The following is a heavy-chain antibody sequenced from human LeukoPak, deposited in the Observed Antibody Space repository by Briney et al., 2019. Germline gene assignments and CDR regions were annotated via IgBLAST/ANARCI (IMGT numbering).Heavy chain of an antibody. D-gene: IGHD3-10*01. Sequence: ASVKVSCKVSGYTFTDYYMHWVQQAPGKGLEWMGLVDPEDGETIYAEKFQGRVTITADTSTDTAYMELSSLKASDTAMYYCARHRLGNYYKEFDYWGQGTLVTVSS. CDR2: VDPEDGET. CDR1: GYTFTDYY. V-gene: IGHV1-69-2*01. J-gene: IGHJ4*02. CDR3: ARHRLGNYYKEFDY.